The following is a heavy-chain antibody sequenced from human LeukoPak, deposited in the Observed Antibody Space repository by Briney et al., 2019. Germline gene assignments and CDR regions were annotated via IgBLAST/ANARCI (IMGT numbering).Heavy chain of an antibody. CDR2: MNPNSGGT. Sequence: ASVKVSCKTSGYSFTAYYIHWLRQAPGQGVEGMGGMNPNSGGTKNAQTFQGRVTLPRNTSISTAYFELSSLTSDDTDVYFCARQGSNSSGWYAVDDWGQGTLVTVSS. D-gene: IGHD6-19*01. V-gene: IGHV1-2*02. CDR1: GYSFTAYY. CDR3: ARQGSNSSGWYAVDD. J-gene: IGHJ4*02.